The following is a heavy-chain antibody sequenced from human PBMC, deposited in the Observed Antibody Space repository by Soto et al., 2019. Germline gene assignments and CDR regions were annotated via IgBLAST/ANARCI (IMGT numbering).Heavy chain of an antibody. Sequence: QITLKESGPTLVKPTQTLTLTCTFSGFSLSTSGVGVGWIRQPPGKALEWLALIYWNDDKRYSPSLKSRLTITKDTSKNQVVLTRTNMDPVDTATYYCAHRTSWNYFDYWGQGTLVTVSS. CDR3: AHRTSWNYFDY. J-gene: IGHJ4*02. D-gene: IGHD2-15*01. V-gene: IGHV2-5*01. CDR1: GFSLSTSGVG. CDR2: IYWNDDK.